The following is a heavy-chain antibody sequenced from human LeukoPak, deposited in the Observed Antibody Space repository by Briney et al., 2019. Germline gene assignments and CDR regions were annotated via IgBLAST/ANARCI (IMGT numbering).Heavy chain of an antibody. CDR3: ARVVQLALFDP. Sequence: GGSLRLSCAASGFTFGSYWMSWVRQAPGKGLEWVANIKQDGSEKYYVDSVKGRFTISRDNAKNSLYLQMNSLRAEDTAVYYCARVVQLALFDPWGQGTLVTVSS. CDR1: GFTFGSYW. CDR2: IKQDGSEK. V-gene: IGHV3-7*01. D-gene: IGHD1-1*01. J-gene: IGHJ5*02.